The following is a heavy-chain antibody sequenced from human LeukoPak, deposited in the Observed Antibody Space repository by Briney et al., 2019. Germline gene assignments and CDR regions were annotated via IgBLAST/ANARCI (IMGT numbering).Heavy chain of an antibody. J-gene: IGHJ4*02. CDR1: GFTFSNYG. D-gene: IGHD3-10*01. CDR3: TTVFLAPGMVRGVSNFDY. V-gene: IGHV3-30*02. Sequence: PGGSLRLSCAASGFTFSNYGMHWVRQAPGKGLEWVAFIRYDGSNKYYADSVKGRFTISRDNSKNTLYLQMNSLRAEDTAVYYCTTVFLAPGMVRGVSNFDYWGQGTLVTVSS. CDR2: IRYDGSNK.